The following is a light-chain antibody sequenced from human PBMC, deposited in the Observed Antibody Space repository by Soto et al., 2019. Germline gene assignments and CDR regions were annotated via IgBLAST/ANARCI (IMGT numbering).Light chain of an antibody. Sequence: EILMTQSPATMSVSPGERATLACRASQSVSSCLAWYQQKPGQAPRLLIYGAYTRANGVPARFSGSGSGTEFALTISSLQFEDFAVYYFQQGYNWPLTFGAGTKVEIK. CDR3: QQGYNWPLT. CDR2: GAY. J-gene: IGKJ4*01. V-gene: IGKV3-15*01. CDR1: QSVSSC.